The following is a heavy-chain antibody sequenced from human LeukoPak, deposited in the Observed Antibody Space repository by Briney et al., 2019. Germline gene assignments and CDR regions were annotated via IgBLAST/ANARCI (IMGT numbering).Heavy chain of an antibody. CDR3: ARDYDILTGYYGPIGNWFDP. CDR2: INPNSGGT. V-gene: IGHV1-2*02. CDR1: GYTFTGYY. J-gene: IGHJ5*02. Sequence: ASVKVSCKASGYTFTGYYMHWVRQAPGQGLEWMGWINPNSGGTNYAQKFQGRVTMTRDTSTSTAYMELSRLRSDDTAVYYCARDYDILTGYYGPIGNWFDPWGQGTLVTVSS. D-gene: IGHD3-9*01.